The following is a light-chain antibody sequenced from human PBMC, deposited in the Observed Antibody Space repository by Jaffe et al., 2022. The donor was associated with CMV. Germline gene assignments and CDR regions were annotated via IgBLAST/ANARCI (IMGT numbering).Light chain of an antibody. CDR1: SGSIGSNY. CDR2: YDN. V-gene: IGLV6-57*04. Sequence: NFLLTQPPSVSESPGKTVTISCTRSSGSIGSNYVQWYQQRPGSGPTTVISYDNLRPSGVPDRFSGSIDRSSNSASLTISTLEAEDEADYYCQSFDTNNHGVFGGGTKLTVL. J-gene: IGLJ3*02. CDR3: QSFDTNNHGV.